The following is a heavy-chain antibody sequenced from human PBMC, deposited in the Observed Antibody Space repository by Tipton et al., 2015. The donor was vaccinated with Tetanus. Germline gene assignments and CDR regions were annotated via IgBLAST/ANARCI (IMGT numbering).Heavy chain of an antibody. Sequence: TLSLTCGVYGGSFSGYYWSWIRQPPGKGLEWIGEINHSGSTNHNPSLKSRVTISVDRSKNQFSLELSSVTAADTAVYYCARHSGSYPFDYWGQGTLVTVSS. J-gene: IGHJ4*02. CDR2: INHSGST. V-gene: IGHV4-34*01. CDR3: ARHSGSYPFDY. CDR1: GGSFSGYY. D-gene: IGHD1-26*01.